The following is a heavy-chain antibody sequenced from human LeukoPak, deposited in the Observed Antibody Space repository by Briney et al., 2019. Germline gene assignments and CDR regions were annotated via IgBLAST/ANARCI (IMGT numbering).Heavy chain of an antibody. CDR3: AADHDSSGYWGR. CDR1: GYTFTSSA. Sequence: SVKVSCKASGYTFTSSAMQWVRQARGQRLEWIGWIVVGSGNTNYAQKFQERVTITRDMSTSTAYMELSSLRSEDTAVYYCAADHDSSGYWGRWGQGTLVTVSS. D-gene: IGHD3-22*01. V-gene: IGHV1-58*02. J-gene: IGHJ4*01. CDR2: IVVGSGNT.